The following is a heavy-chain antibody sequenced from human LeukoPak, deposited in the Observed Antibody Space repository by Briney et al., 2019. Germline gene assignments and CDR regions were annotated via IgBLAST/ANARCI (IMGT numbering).Heavy chain of an antibody. CDR1: VDTFTGYY. CDR3: ARDKSGIDY. Sequence: ASVKVSCKASVDTFTGYYIHSVRRTPGQGLEWMGWINSNSGDTKYAQKFQGRVTMARDTSITTVYMELSSLRSDDTAVYYCARDKSGIDYWGQGTLVTVSS. J-gene: IGHJ4*02. D-gene: IGHD1-26*01. CDR2: INSNSGDT. V-gene: IGHV1-2*02.